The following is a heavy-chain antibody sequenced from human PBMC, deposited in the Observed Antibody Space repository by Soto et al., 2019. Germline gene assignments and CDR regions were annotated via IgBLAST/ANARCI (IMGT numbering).Heavy chain of an antibody. CDR2: IIPIFGTA. V-gene: IGHV1-69*01. Sequence: QVQLVQSGAEVKKPGSSVKVSCKASGGTFSSYAISWVRQAPGQGLEWMGGIIPIFGTANYAQKFQGRVTITADESTSTAYMELSSLRSEDTAVYYCASTGYCGGDCYTGYYYHGMDVWGQGTTVTVSS. J-gene: IGHJ6*02. CDR3: ASTGYCGGDCYTGYYYHGMDV. CDR1: GGTFSSYA. D-gene: IGHD2-21*02.